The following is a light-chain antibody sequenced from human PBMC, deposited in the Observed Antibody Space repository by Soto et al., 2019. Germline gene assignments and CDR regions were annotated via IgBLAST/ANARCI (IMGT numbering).Light chain of an antibody. Sequence: QSVLTQSPSASASLGASVKLTCTLSSGHSSYAIAWHQQQPEKGPRYLMKLNSDGSHSKGDGIPDRFSGSSSGAVRYLTISSLQSEDEADYYCHTWGTGIQVFGGGTKLTVL. CDR3: HTWGTGIQV. CDR1: SGHSSYA. V-gene: IGLV4-69*01. J-gene: IGLJ3*02. CDR2: LNSDGSH.